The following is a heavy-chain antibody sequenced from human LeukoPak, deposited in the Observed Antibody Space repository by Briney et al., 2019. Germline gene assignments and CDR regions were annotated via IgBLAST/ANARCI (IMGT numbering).Heavy chain of an antibody. CDR1: GYTFTDYY. D-gene: IGHD6-13*01. Sequence: ASVKVSCKASGYTFTDYYIHWVRQAPGQGLEWMGWINPNSGGTNYAQKFQGRVTMTRDTSISTAYMELSRLRSDDTAVYYCAREAAAGTENWFDPWGQGTLVTVSS. CDR2: INPNSGGT. J-gene: IGHJ5*02. V-gene: IGHV1-2*02. CDR3: AREAAAGTENWFDP.